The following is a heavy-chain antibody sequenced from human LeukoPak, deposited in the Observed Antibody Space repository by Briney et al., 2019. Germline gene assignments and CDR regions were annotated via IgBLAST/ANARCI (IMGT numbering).Heavy chain of an antibody. CDR3: AREGIEWDEPGQFDY. D-gene: IGHD5-12*01. Sequence: PGGSLRLSCAASGFTFSSYSMNWVRQAPGKGLEWVSSISSSSSYIYYADSVKGRFTISRDNAKNSLYLQMNSLRAEDTAVYYCAREGIEWDEPGQFDYWGQGTLVTVSS. J-gene: IGHJ4*02. V-gene: IGHV3-21*01. CDR2: ISSSSSYI. CDR1: GFTFSSYS.